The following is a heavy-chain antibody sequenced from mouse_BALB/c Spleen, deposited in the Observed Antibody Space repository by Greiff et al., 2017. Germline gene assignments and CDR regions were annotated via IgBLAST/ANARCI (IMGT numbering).Heavy chain of an antibody. CDR3: ARDEPLDY. V-gene: IGHV5-6-5*01. J-gene: IGHJ2*01. CDR2: ISSGGST. CDR1: GFTFSSYA. Sequence: EVQGVESGGGLVKPGGSLKLSCAASGFTFSSYAMSWVRQTPEKRLEWVASISSGGSTYYPDSVKGRFTISRDNARNILYLQMSSLRSEDTAMYYCARDEPLDYWGQGTTLTVSS.